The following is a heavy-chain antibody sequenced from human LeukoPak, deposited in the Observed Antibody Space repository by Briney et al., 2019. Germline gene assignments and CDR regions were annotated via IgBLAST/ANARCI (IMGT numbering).Heavy chain of an antibody. J-gene: IGHJ5*02. V-gene: IGHV3-30*02. Sequence: GGSLRLSCAASGFTFRSYGMYWVRQAPGKGLEWVAVIWYGASNTYYADSVKGRFTISRDNSKNSLYLQMNSLRAEDTALYYCAKDSIAAPGFDPWGQGTLVTVSS. CDR3: AKDSIAAPGFDP. D-gene: IGHD6-6*01. CDR1: GFTFRSYG. CDR2: IWYGASNT.